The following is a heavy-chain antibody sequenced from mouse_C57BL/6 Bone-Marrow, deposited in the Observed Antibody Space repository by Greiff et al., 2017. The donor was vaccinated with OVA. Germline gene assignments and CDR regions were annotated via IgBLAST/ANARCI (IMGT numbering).Heavy chain of an antibody. CDR2: ISDGGSYT. CDR1: GFTFSSYA. CDR3: AREGTTVFFDV. Sequence: EVQGVESGGGLVKPGGSLKLSCAASGFTFSSYAMSWVRQTPEKRLEWVATISDGGSYTYYPDNVKGRFTISRDNAKNNLYLQMSHLKSEDTAMYYCAREGTTVFFDVWGTGTTVTVSS. D-gene: IGHD1-1*01. J-gene: IGHJ1*03. V-gene: IGHV5-4*01.